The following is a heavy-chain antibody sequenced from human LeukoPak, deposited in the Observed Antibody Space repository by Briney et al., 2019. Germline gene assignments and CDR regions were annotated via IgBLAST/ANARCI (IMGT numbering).Heavy chain of an antibody. Sequence: PGGSLRLPCAASGFTFSSYGMSWVRQAPGKGLEWVSAISCSGWSIYYADSVKGRSTITRDNSKNTLYLQMNSLRAEDTAVYYCAAGSSSWYSVDYFDYWGQGTLVTVSS. CDR2: ISCSGWSI. J-gene: IGHJ4*02. CDR1: GFTFSSYG. V-gene: IGHV3-23*01. D-gene: IGHD6-13*01. CDR3: AAGSSSWYSVDYFDY.